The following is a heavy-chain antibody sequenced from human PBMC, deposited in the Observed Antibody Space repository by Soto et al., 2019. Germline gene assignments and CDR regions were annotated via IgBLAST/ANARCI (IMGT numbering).Heavy chain of an antibody. Sequence: GASVKVSCKVSGYTLTELSMHWVRQAPGKGLEWMGGFDPEDGETIYAQKFQGRVTMTEDTSTDTAYMELSSLRSEDTAVYYCAITNDFWSGYEVHYGMDVWGQGTTVTVSS. V-gene: IGHV1-24*01. CDR1: GYTLTELS. J-gene: IGHJ6*02. CDR2: FDPEDGET. CDR3: AITNDFWSGYEVHYGMDV. D-gene: IGHD3-3*01.